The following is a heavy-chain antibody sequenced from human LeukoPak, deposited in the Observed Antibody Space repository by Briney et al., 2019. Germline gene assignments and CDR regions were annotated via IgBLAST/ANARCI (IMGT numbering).Heavy chain of an antibody. CDR1: GFTFRIYA. Sequence: PGGSLRLSCAVSGFTFRIYAMSWVRQAPGKGLEWVLGISGSGGSTYYADSVKGRFTISRDNSKNTLYLQMNSLRVEDTAVYYCAKDFNPYDYGSGSFNYWGQGTLVTVSS. J-gene: IGHJ4*02. CDR3: AKDFNPYDYGSGSFNY. V-gene: IGHV3-23*01. D-gene: IGHD3-10*01. CDR2: ISGSGGST.